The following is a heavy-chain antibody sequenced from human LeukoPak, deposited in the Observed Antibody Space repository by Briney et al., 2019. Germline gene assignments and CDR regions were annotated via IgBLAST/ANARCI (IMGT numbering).Heavy chain of an antibody. CDR3: ASPRPYCSSTSCYERFDY. CDR2: IIPILGIA. Sequence: PGGSLRLSCAASGFTFSSYAMSWVRQAPGQGLEWMGRIIPILGIANYAQKFQGRVTITADKSTSTAYMELSSLRSEDTAVYYCASPRPYCSSTSCYERFDYWGQGTLVTVSS. CDR1: GFTFSSYA. D-gene: IGHD2-2*01. J-gene: IGHJ4*02. V-gene: IGHV1-69*04.